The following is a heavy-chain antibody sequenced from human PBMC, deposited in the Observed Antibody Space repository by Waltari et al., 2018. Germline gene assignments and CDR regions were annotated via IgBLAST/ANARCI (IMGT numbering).Heavy chain of an antibody. CDR2: IYYSGST. V-gene: IGHV4-59*01. CDR1: GGSISSYY. D-gene: IGHD3-22*01. Sequence: QVQLQESGPGLVKPSETLSLTCTVSGGSISSYYWSWIRQPPGKGLEWIGYIYYSGSTNYNPSLKRRVTISVDTSKNQFSLKLSSVTAADTAVYYCARGGRYYYDSSGLDYWGQGTLVTVSS. CDR3: ARGGRYYYDSSGLDY. J-gene: IGHJ4*02.